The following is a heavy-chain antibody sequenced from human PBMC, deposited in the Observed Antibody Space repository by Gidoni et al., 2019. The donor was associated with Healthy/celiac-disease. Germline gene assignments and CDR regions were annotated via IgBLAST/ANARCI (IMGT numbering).Heavy chain of an antibody. CDR1: GFTFSSYA. D-gene: IGHD6-13*01. CDR3: AKDPRQPYSSSSRPGDY. CDR2: IRGSGGST. Sequence: EVQLLESGGGLVQPGGSLRLSCAASGFTFSSYAMSWVRQAPGKGLEWVSAIRGSGGSTYYADSVKGRFTISRDNSKNTLYLQMNSLRAEDTAVYYCAKDPRQPYSSSSRPGDYWGQGTLVTVSS. V-gene: IGHV3-23*01. J-gene: IGHJ4*02.